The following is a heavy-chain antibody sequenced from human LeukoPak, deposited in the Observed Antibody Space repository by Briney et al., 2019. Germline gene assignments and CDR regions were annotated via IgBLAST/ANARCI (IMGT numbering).Heavy chain of an antibody. CDR3: ARGSPAHYYYYMDV. CDR1: GYTFTSYY. Sequence: GASVKVSCKASGYTFTSYYMHWLRQAPGQGLEWVGMINPSGGSTSYAQRFQGRVTMTRDTSTSTVYMELSSLRSGDTAVYYCARGSPAHYYYYMDVWGKGTTVTVSS. V-gene: IGHV1-46*01. J-gene: IGHJ6*03. CDR2: INPSGGST.